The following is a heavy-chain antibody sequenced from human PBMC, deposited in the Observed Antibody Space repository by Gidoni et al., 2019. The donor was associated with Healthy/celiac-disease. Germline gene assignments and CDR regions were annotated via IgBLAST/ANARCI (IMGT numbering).Heavy chain of an antibody. J-gene: IGHJ6*02. D-gene: IGHD6-13*01. V-gene: IGHV3-9*01. Sequence: EVQLVESGGGLVQPGRSLRLSCAASGFTFDDYALRWVRQAPGKGLECVSGISSNSGTIGYADSVKGRFTISRDNAKNSLYLQMHSLRAEDTAFYYCAKDIGQQLNYGMDVWGQGTTVTVSS. CDR3: AKDIGQQLNYGMDV. CDR2: ISSNSGTI. CDR1: GFTFDDYA.